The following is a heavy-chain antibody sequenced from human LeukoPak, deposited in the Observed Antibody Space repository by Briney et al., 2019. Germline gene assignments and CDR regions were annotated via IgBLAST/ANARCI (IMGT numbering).Heavy chain of an antibody. D-gene: IGHD1-1*01. CDR1: GGSFSGYY. CDR2: INHSGST. Sequence: PSETLSLTCAVYGGSFSGYYWSWIRQPPGKGLEWIGEINHSGSTNYNPSLKSRVTISVDTSKNQFPLKLSSVTAADTAVYYCARGSGWNGWFDPWGQGTLVTVSS. J-gene: IGHJ5*02. V-gene: IGHV4-34*01. CDR3: ARGSGWNGWFDP.